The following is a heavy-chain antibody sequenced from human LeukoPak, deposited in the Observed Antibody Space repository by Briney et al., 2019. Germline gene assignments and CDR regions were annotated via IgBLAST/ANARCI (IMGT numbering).Heavy chain of an antibody. CDR2: IYSGGST. D-gene: IGHD3-9*01. V-gene: IGHV3-53*01. CDR3: ARGGYDILTTYFDY. Sequence: GGSLRLSCAASGFTVSSNYMSWVRQAPGKGLEWVSVIYSGGSTYYADSVKGRFTISRDNSKNTLYLQMNSLRAEVTAVYYCARGGYDILTTYFDYWGQGTLVTVSS. CDR1: GFTVSSNY. J-gene: IGHJ4*02.